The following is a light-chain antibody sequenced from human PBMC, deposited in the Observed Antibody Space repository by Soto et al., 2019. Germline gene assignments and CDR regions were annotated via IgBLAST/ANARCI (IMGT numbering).Light chain of an antibody. CDR3: GTWDSSLTVWV. CDR1: RSNIGNNF. Sequence: QSVLTQPPSVSAAPGQTVTISCAGSRSNIGNNFVSWYQQLPGTAPKLLIYENNKRPSGIPDRFSGSKSGTSASLGITGLQTGDEAVYYCGTWDSSLTVWVFGGGTKVTVL. CDR2: ENN. V-gene: IGLV1-51*02. J-gene: IGLJ3*02.